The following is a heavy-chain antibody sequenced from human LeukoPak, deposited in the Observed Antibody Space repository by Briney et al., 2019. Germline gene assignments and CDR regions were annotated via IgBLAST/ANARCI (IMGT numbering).Heavy chain of an antibody. CDR3: AKNSVGGSYYPIDY. Sequence: PGGSLRLSCAASGFTFSNYAMTWVRQAPGKGLEWVSAISASGGSTYYADSVKGRFTISRDNSKNTLYLQMNSLRDEDTAIYSCAKNSVGGSYYPIDYWGRGTLVSVSS. CDR2: ISASGGST. J-gene: IGHJ4*02. V-gene: IGHV3-23*01. D-gene: IGHD1-26*01. CDR1: GFTFSNYA.